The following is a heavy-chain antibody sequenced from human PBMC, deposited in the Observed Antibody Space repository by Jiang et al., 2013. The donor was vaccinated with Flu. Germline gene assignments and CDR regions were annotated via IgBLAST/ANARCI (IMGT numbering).Heavy chain of an antibody. CDR3: ARAIGRPNLLGLTPTGIDY. CDR1: GDSVSSNSAA. V-gene: IGHV6-1*01. J-gene: IGHJ4*02. Sequence: SQTLSLTCAISGDSVSSNSAAWNWIRQSPSRGLEWLGRTYYRSKWYNDYAVSVKSRITINPDTSKNQFSLQLNSVTPEDTAVYYCARAIGRPNLLGLTPTGIDYWGQGTLVTVSS. D-gene: IGHD3-10*01. CDR2: TYYRSKWYN.